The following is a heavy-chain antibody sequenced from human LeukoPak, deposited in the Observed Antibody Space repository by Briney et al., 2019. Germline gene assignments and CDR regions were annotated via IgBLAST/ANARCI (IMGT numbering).Heavy chain of an antibody. Sequence: TSETLSLTCTVSGGSISSGGYYWSWIRQPPGKGLEWIGYIYHSGSTYYNPSLKSRVTISVDRSKNQFSLKLSSVTAADTAVYYCARAGWVTHYFDYWGQGTLVTVSS. J-gene: IGHJ4*02. CDR2: IYHSGST. V-gene: IGHV4-30-2*01. CDR1: GGSISSGGYY. CDR3: ARAGWVTHYFDY. D-gene: IGHD4-23*01.